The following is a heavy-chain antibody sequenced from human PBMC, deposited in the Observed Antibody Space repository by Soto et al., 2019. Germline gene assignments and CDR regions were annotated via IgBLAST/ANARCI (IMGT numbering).Heavy chain of an antibody. J-gene: IGHJ5*02. CDR1: GYTFTSYD. CDR2: MNPNSGNT. CDR3: AVIRFLEWSSSQGFGP. Sequence: ASVKVSCKASGYTFTSYDINWVRQATGQGLEWMGWMNPNSGNTGYAQKFQGRVTMTRNTSISTAYMELSSLRSEGTAVYYCAVIRFLEWSSSQGFGPWGQGTLVTVSS. V-gene: IGHV1-8*01. D-gene: IGHD3-3*01.